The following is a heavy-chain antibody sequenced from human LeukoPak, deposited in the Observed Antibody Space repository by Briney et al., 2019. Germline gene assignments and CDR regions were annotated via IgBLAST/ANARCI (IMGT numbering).Heavy chain of an antibody. CDR2: IHIDGDT. CDR3: ARDGLDSSGPVAFDI. J-gene: IGHJ3*02. Sequence: GGSPRLSCVASEFTVSTNYMSWVRQAPGKGLEWVSIIHIDGDTHYADSVKGRFTFSRDNSKNTLYLQMNSLRSEDTAVYYCARDGLDSSGPVAFDIWGQGTMVTVSS. V-gene: IGHV3-66*01. CDR1: EFTVSTNY. D-gene: IGHD3-22*01.